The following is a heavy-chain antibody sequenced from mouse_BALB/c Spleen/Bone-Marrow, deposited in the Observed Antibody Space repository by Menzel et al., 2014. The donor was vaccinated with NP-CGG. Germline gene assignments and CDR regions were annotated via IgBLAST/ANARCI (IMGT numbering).Heavy chain of an antibody. CDR1: GFDFSRYW. J-gene: IGHJ1*01. V-gene: IGHV4-1*02. Sequence: EVQGVEFGGSLVQPGGSLKLSCAASGFDFSRYWMSWVRQAPGKGLEWIGEINPDSSTINYTPSLKDKFIISRDNAKNTLYLQMSKVRSEDTALYYCAKANWDVSGYFDVWGAGTTVTVSS. CDR3: AKANWDVSGYFDV. CDR2: INPDSSTI. D-gene: IGHD4-1*01.